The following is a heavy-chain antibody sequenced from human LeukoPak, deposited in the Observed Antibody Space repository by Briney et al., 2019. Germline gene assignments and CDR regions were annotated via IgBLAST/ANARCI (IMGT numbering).Heavy chain of an antibody. V-gene: IGHV3-30*07. J-gene: IGHJ4*02. CDR2: DGRNK. Sequence: DGRNKYFADSVKGRFTISRDNSKNTLYLQINSLRAEDTAVYYCAKDARVYWVRYFDYWGQGTLVTVSS. D-gene: IGHD1-26*01. CDR3: AKDARVYWVRYFDY.